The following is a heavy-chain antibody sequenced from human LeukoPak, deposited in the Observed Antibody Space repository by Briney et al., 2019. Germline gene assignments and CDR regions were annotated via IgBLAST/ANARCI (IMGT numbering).Heavy chain of an antibody. J-gene: IGHJ4*02. CDR2: IRSKANSYAT. D-gene: IGHD1-26*01. Sequence: GGSLRLSYAASGFTFSGSAMHWVRQASGKGLEWVGRIRSKANSYATAYAASVKGRFTISRDDSKNTAYLQMNSLKTEDTAVYYCTRSLPIVGAPYYFDYWGQGTLVTVSS. V-gene: IGHV3-73*01. CDR3: TRSLPIVGAPYYFDY. CDR1: GFTFSGSA.